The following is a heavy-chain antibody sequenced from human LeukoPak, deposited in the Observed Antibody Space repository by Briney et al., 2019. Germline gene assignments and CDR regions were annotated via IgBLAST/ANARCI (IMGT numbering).Heavy chain of an antibody. Sequence: SETLSLTCTVSGGSISSYYWGWIRQPPGKGLEWIGYIYYSGSTNYNPSLKSRVTISVDTSKNRFSLKLSSVTAADTAVYYCAREGSCGWYYFDYWGQGTLVTVSS. V-gene: IGHV4-59*01. CDR2: IYYSGST. CDR1: GGSISSYY. D-gene: IGHD6-19*01. CDR3: AREGSCGWYYFDY. J-gene: IGHJ4*02.